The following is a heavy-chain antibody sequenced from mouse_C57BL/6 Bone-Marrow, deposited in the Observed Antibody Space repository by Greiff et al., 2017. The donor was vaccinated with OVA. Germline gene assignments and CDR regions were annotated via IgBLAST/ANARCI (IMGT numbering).Heavy chain of an antibody. V-gene: IGHV1-64*01. CDR3: APITAVEAY. Sequence: QVQLQQSGAELVKPGASVKLSCKASGYTFTSYWMHWVKQRPGQGLEWIGMIHPNSGSTNYNEKFKSKATLTVDKSSSTAYMQLSSLTAEDAAVYCGAPITAVEAYWGQGTLVTVSA. CDR2: IHPNSGST. J-gene: IGHJ3*01. D-gene: IGHD1-1*01. CDR1: GYTFTSYW.